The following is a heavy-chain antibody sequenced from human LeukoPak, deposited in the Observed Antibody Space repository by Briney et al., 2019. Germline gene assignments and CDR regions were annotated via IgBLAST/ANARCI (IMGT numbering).Heavy chain of an antibody. V-gene: IGHV4-59*01. CDR2: IYYSGST. CDR1: GGSISSYY. CDR3: ARSVAGTWGLDAFDI. D-gene: IGHD6-19*01. Sequence: SETLSLTCTVSGGSISSYYWSWIRQPPGKGLEWIGYIYYSGSTNYNPSLKSRVTISVDTSKNQFSLKLSSVTAADTAVYYCARSVAGTWGLDAFDIWGQGTMVTVSS. J-gene: IGHJ3*02.